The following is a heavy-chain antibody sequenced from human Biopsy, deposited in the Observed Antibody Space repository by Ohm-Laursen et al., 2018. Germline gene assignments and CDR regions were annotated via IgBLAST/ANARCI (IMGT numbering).Heavy chain of an antibody. D-gene: IGHD4-17*01. J-gene: IGHJ4*02. CDR3: AKPADSYGSEFYFDY. V-gene: IGHV3-23*01. Sequence: GSLRLSCTASGFYFSNYAMSWVRQAPGKGLEWVSGISGSGGSTYYADSVKGRFTISRDNSKNTLYLRMNSLREEDTAVYYCAKPADSYGSEFYFDYWGQGTLVTVSS. CDR2: ISGSGGST. CDR1: GFYFSNYA.